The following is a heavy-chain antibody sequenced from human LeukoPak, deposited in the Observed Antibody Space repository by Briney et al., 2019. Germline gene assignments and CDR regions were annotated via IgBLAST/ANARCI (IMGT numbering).Heavy chain of an antibody. CDR1: GFTFSNYA. Sequence: GGSLRLSCAASGFTFSNYALQWVRQAPGKGLEWLAVTLYDGSNKYYADSVKGRFTISRDNSKNTLYLQMNSLRAEDTAVYYCAKESFLGYCSGGSCYGLDYWGQGTLVTVSS. CDR2: TLYDGSNK. D-gene: IGHD2-15*01. V-gene: IGHV3-30-3*01. CDR3: AKESFLGYCSGGSCYGLDY. J-gene: IGHJ4*02.